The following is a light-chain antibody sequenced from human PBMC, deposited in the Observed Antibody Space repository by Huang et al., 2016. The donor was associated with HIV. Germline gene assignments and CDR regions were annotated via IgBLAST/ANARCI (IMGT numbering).Light chain of an antibody. Sequence: DIQMTQSPSSLSASIGDRVTITCRASQSISSHLNWYQQKPGKAPKLLIYGESKLQTWVPSRFSGSGSGTDFTLAISSLQPEDFATYYCQQSYDARTFGQGTKVEI. CDR2: GES. V-gene: IGKV1-39*01. CDR3: QQSYDART. J-gene: IGKJ1*01. CDR1: QSISSH.